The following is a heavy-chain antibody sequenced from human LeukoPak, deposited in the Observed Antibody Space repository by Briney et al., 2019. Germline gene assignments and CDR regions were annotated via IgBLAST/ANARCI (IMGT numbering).Heavy chain of an antibody. J-gene: IGHJ3*02. Sequence: GSLRLSCAASGFTFSSYLMSWVRQAPGKGLEWVANIKQDGSEKYYVDSVKGRFTISRDNAKNSLYLQMNSLRAEDTAVYYCAREGGPDYGDYGGDAFDIWGQGTMVTVSS. CDR1: GFTFSSYL. CDR2: IKQDGSEK. CDR3: AREGGPDYGDYGGDAFDI. D-gene: IGHD4-17*01. V-gene: IGHV3-7*01.